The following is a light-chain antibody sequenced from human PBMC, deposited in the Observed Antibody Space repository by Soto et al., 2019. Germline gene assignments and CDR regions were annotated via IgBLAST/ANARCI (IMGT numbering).Light chain of an antibody. Sequence: QSALTQPASVSGSPGQSITISCTGTSSDVGGYNYVSWYQQHPGKAPKLMIYDVTNRPSGVSNRFSGSKSGNTASLTISGLQAEDEADYYVSSYTSSSTPLVFGGGTKLTVL. V-gene: IGLV2-14*01. J-gene: IGLJ3*02. CDR2: DVT. CDR3: SSYTSSSTPLV. CDR1: SSDVGGYNY.